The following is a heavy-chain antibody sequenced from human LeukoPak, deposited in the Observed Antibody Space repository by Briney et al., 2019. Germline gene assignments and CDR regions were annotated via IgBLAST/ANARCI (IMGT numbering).Heavy chain of an antibody. Sequence: GGSLRLSCAASGFTFSNAWMSWVRQAPGKGLEWVGRIKSKTDGGTTDYAAPVKGRFTISRDDSKNTLYLQMNSLRAEDTAIYYCAKRGPIYSASPGNYFDYWGQGTLVTVSS. V-gene: IGHV3-15*01. CDR1: GFTFSNAW. D-gene: IGHD3-10*01. J-gene: IGHJ4*02. CDR2: IKSKTDGGTT. CDR3: AKRGPIYSASPGNYFDY.